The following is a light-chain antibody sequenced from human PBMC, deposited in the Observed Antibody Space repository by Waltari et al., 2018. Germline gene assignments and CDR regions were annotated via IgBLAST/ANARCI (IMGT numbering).Light chain of an antibody. CDR1: QSVSSY. CDR3: QQRSNWPPLT. Sequence: EILLTQSPATLALSRGGGATLSCRASQSVSSYLAWYQQKPGQAPRLLIYDASNRATGIPARFSDSGSATDFTPTISSLEPEDFAVYFWQQRSNWPPLTFGGGTKVEIK. V-gene: IGKV3-11*01. CDR2: DAS. J-gene: IGKJ4*01.